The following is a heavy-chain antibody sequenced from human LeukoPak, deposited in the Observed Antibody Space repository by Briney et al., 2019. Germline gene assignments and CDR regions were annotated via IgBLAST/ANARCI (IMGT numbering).Heavy chain of an antibody. J-gene: IGHJ1*01. V-gene: IGHV3-23*01. Sequence: GGSLRLSCAASGFTFSSYAMSWVRQAPGKGLEWVSAISGSGGSTYYADSVKGRLTISRDNSKNTLYLQMNSLRAEDTAVYYCASRIKYSYGAQYWGQGTLVTVSS. CDR1: GFTFSSYA. D-gene: IGHD5-18*01. CDR3: ASRIKYSYGAQY. CDR2: ISGSGGST.